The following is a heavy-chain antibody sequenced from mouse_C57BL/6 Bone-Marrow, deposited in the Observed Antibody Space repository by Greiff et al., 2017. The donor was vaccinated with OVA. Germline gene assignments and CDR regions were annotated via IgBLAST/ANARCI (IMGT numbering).Heavy chain of an antibody. Sequence: VELQQSGAELVRPGASVKLSCKASGYTFTDYYINWVKQRPGQGLEWIARIYPGSGNTYYNEKFKGKATLTAEKSSSTAYMQLSSLTSEDSAVYFCAPLYYGADWYFDVWGTGTTVTVSS. V-gene: IGHV1-76*01. CDR2: IYPGSGNT. CDR1: GYTFTDYY. J-gene: IGHJ1*03. CDR3: APLYYGADWYFDV. D-gene: IGHD2-13*01.